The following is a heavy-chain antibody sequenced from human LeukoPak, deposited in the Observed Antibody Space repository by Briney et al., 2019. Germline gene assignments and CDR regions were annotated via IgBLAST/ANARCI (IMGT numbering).Heavy chain of an antibody. CDR1: GFTFSSYW. V-gene: IGHV4-4*02. J-gene: IGHJ4*02. D-gene: IGHD3-22*01. Sequence: GSLRLSCAASGFTFSSYWMHWVRQAPGKGLEWIGEIYHSGSTNYNPSLKSRVTISVDKSKNQFSLKLSSVTAADTAVYYCARGRYYYDSSGYYRRAVFDYWGQGTLVTVSS. CDR3: ARGRYYYDSSGYYRRAVFDY. CDR2: IYHSGST.